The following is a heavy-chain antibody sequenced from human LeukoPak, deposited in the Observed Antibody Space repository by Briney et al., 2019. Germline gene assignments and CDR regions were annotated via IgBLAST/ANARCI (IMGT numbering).Heavy chain of an antibody. CDR3: ARTNGCSGYVSYDY. Sequence: PGGSLRLSCAASGFTFSTYIMNWVRQAPGKGLEWVSYINSGSSTIYYADSVKGRFTISRDNAKNSLYLQMNSLRTEDTAVYYCARTNGCSGYVSYDYWGQGTLVTVSS. V-gene: IGHV3-48*01. D-gene: IGHD5-12*01. CDR1: GFTFSTYI. CDR2: INSGSSTI. J-gene: IGHJ4*02.